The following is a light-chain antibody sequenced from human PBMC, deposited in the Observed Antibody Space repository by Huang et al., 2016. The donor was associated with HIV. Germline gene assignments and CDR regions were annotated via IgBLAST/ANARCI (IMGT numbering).Light chain of an antibody. V-gene: IGKV4-1*01. Sequence: DIVMTQSPDSLAVSPGERATINCKSSQSLLYSLSKKNYLAWFQQKPGRPPKLLIYWATTREAGVPDRFSGSGSGTDFTLTINNLQAEDVAVYFCLQYYSVPQTFGHGTKVEIK. CDR2: WAT. CDR3: LQYYSVPQT. CDR1: QSLLYSLSKKNY. J-gene: IGKJ1*01.